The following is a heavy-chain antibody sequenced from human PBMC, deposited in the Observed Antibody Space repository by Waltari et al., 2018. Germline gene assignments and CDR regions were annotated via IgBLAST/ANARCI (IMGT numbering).Heavy chain of an antibody. V-gene: IGHV2-26*01. D-gene: IGHD3-10*01. CDR2: IFSNDEK. CDR3: ATEYYYGSGSYNDY. J-gene: IGHJ4*02. CDR1: GFSLSNARMG. Sequence: QVTLKESGPVLVKPTETLTLTCTVSGFSLSNARMGVSWIRQPPGKALEWLAHIFSNDEKSYSTSLKSRLTISKDTSKSQVVLTMTNMDPVDTATYYCATEYYYGSGSYNDYWGQGTLVTISS.